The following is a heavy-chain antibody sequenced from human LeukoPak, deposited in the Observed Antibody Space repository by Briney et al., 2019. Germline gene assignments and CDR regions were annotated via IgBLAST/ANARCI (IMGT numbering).Heavy chain of an antibody. Sequence: GGSLRLSCAASGFTFSGYSMNWVRQAPGKGLEWVSSITRSGSHKYYADSVEGRFTISRDNTKNSLYLQMDCLRAEDTAVYYCVRACGGDCYLGDYWGQGTLVTVSS. CDR1: GFTFSGYS. J-gene: IGHJ4*02. D-gene: IGHD2-21*02. CDR3: VRACGGDCYLGDY. V-gene: IGHV3-21*01. CDR2: ITRSGSHK.